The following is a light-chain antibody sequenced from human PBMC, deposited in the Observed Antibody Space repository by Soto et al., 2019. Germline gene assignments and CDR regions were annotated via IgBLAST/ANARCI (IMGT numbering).Light chain of an antibody. Sequence: DIQMTQSPSTLSASVGDRVTITCRASQSISSWLAWYQQKPGKAPKLLIYDASSLESGVPSRFSGSGSGTEFTLTISSLQPDDFATYYCQQYNSYPMTFGQGTKVEIK. J-gene: IGKJ1*01. CDR1: QSISSW. CDR3: QQYNSYPMT. CDR2: DAS. V-gene: IGKV1-5*01.